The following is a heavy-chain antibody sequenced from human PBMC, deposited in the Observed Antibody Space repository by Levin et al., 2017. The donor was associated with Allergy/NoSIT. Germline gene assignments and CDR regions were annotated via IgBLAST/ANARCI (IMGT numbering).Heavy chain of an antibody. CDR2: ISYDGSNK. J-gene: IGHJ4*02. Sequence: GGSLRLSCAASGFTFSSYSMHWVRQAPGKGLEWVAIISYDGSNKYYADSVKGRFTISRDNSKNTLYLQMNSLRAEDTAVYYCARDQSPYYDSSGYYLGCFDYWGQGTLVTVSS. V-gene: IGHV3-30-3*01. CDR3: ARDQSPYYDSSGYYLGCFDY. D-gene: IGHD3-22*01. CDR1: GFTFSSYS.